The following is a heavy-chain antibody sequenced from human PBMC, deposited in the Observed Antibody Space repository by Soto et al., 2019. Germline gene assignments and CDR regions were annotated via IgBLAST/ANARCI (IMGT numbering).Heavy chain of an antibody. V-gene: IGHV4-39*01. CDR2: IYYSGST. CDR1: GGSISSSSYY. D-gene: IGHD6-19*01. CDR3: ASRSGWYAWFDP. J-gene: IGHJ5*02. Sequence: SETLSLTCTVSGGSISSSSYYWGWIRQPPGKGLEWIGSIYYSGSTYYNPSLKSRVTISVDTSKNQFSLKLSSVTAADTAVYYCASRSGWYAWFDPWGQGTLVTVSS.